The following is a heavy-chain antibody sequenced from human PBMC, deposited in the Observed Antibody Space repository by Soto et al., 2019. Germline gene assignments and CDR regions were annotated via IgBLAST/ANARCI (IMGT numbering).Heavy chain of an antibody. D-gene: IGHD3-9*01. CDR2: ISGSGGST. J-gene: IGHJ3*02. V-gene: IGHV3-23*01. CDR1: GFTFSSYA. CDR3: AKDHQLRYFDWFYDAFDI. Sequence: EVQLLESGGGLVQPGGSLRLSCAASGFTFSSYAMSWVRQAPGKGLEWVSAISGSGGSTYYADSVKGRFTISRDNSKNTLYLQMNSLRAEDTAVYYCAKDHQLRYFDWFYDAFDIWGQGTMVTVSS.